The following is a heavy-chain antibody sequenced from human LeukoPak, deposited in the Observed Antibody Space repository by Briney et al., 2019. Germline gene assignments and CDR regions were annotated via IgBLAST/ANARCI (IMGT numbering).Heavy chain of an antibody. D-gene: IGHD1-26*01. CDR2: IYYSGST. Sequence: SETLSLTCTVSGGSISSGGYYWSWIRQHPGKGLEWIGYIYYSGSTYYNPSLKSRVTISVDTSKNQFSLKLSSVTAADTAVYYCARQGILGIRGYFDYWGQGTLVSVSS. CDR3: ARQGILGIRGYFDY. J-gene: IGHJ4*02. CDR1: GGSISSGGYY. V-gene: IGHV4-31*03.